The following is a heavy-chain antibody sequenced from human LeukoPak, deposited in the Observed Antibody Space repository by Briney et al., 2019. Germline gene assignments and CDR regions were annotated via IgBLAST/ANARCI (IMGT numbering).Heavy chain of an antibody. CDR3: ARWSHSSHYFDY. D-gene: IGHD2-2*01. J-gene: IGHJ4*02. CDR1: GDSVSSNSVA. Sequence: SQTLSLACGISGDSVSSNSVAWNWIRQSPSRGLEWLGRTYYRSKWYNDYAVSVNSRMIINPDTSKNQFSLQLNSVTPEGTAVYYCARWSHSSHYFDYWGQGTLVTVSS. CDR2: TYYRSKWYN. V-gene: IGHV6-1*01.